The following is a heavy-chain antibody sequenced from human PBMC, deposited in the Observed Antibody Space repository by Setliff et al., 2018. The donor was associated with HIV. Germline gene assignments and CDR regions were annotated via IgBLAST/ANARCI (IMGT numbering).Heavy chain of an antibody. CDR1: GGTFSGYP. J-gene: IGHJ6*03. CDR2: IIPMFGTA. D-gene: IGHD3-10*01. V-gene: IGHV1-69*13. CDR3: ARGADGDFHYYMDV. Sequence: GASVKVSCKASGGTFSGYPITWVRQAPGQGLEWMGGIIPMFGTANYAQKFQGRVTITADASTKTAYMELSGLRSEDTAVYYCARGADGDFHYYMDVWGKGTTVTVSS.